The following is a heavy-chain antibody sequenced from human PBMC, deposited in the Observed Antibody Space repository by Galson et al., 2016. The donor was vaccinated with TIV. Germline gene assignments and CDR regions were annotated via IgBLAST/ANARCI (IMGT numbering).Heavy chain of an antibody. CDR2: ISNDGSDK. Sequence: SLRLSCAASGFTFSAYGMHWVRQAPVKGLEWVAVISNDGSDKIYRDSVTCRFTIPRDNSKNTPYLQMSGLRAQYTAVYFCPKDLGFFDGSGFQGIKHPDYWGQGTLVTVSS. CDR3: PKDLGFFDGSGFQGIKHPDY. D-gene: IGHD3-22*01. V-gene: IGHV3-30*18. J-gene: IGHJ4*02. CDR1: GFTFSAYG.